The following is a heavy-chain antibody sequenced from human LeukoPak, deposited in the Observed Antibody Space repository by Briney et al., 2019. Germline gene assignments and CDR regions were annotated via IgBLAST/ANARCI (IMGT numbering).Heavy chain of an antibody. J-gene: IGHJ6*02. Sequence: GASVKVSCKASGGTFSSYAISWVRQAPGQGLEWMGRIIPILGIANYAQKFQGRVTITADKSTSTAYMELSSLRSEDTAVYYCARDAEMATISGFLYYGMDVWGQGTTVTVSS. V-gene: IGHV1-69*04. CDR3: ARDAEMATISGFLYYGMDV. CDR2: IIPILGIA. D-gene: IGHD5-12*01. CDR1: GGTFSSYA.